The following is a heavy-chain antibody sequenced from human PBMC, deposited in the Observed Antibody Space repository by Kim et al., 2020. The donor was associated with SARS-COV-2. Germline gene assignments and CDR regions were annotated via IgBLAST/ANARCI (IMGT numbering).Heavy chain of an antibody. J-gene: IGHJ4*02. Sequence: GGSLRLSCTTSGFSFGDYGLNWVRQAPWKGLEWVGIVRSKASGGTTEYAASLKGRFTISRDDSKSIAYLQMNSLKIEDTGVYYCSSKESTATMVYWGQGTLVTVSS. CDR2: VRSKASGGTT. D-gene: IGHD4-17*01. V-gene: IGHV3-49*04. CDR1: GFSFGDYG. CDR3: SSKESTATMVY.